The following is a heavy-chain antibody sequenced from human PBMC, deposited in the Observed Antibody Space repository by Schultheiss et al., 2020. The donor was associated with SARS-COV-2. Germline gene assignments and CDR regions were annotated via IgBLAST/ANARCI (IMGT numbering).Heavy chain of an antibody. J-gene: IGHJ4*02. D-gene: IGHD5-24*01. Sequence: GGSLRLSCAASGFTFSSYSMNWVRQAPGKGLEWVSSISSSSSYIYYADSVKGRFTISRDNAKNSLYLQMNSLRAEDTAVYYCARDRSDGYNIFDYWGQGTLVTVSS. V-gene: IGHV3-21*01. CDR3: ARDRSDGYNIFDY. CDR2: ISSSSSYI. CDR1: GFTFSSYS.